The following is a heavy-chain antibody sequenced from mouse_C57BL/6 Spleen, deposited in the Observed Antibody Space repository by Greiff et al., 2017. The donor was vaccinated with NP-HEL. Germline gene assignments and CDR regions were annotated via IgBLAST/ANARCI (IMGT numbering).Heavy chain of an antibody. CDR2: ISSGSSTI. CDR3: ARGATVVGYAMDY. J-gene: IGHJ4*01. D-gene: IGHD1-1*01. Sequence: EVKLMESGGGLVKPGGSLKLSCAASGFTFSDYGMHWVRQAPEKGLEWVAYISSGSSTIYYADTVKGRFTISRDNAKNTLFLQMTSLRSVDTAMYYCARGATVVGYAMDYWGQGTSVTVSS. V-gene: IGHV5-17*01. CDR1: GFTFSDYG.